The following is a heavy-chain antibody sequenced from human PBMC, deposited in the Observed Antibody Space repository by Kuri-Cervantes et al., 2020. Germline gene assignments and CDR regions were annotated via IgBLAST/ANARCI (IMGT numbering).Heavy chain of an antibody. CDR1: GFTFSNHW. D-gene: IGHD5-12*01. J-gene: IGHJ4*02. CDR3: AKDTYSGSSYFDS. CDR2: IKPDGKDK. V-gene: IGHV3-7*01. Sequence: GGSLRLSCAVSGFTFSNHWMTWVRQAPGKGLEWVATIKPDGKDKFYVDSVKGRFTISRDNSKNTLYLQMFRLRAEDTARYYCAKDTYSGSSYFDSWGQGALVTVSS.